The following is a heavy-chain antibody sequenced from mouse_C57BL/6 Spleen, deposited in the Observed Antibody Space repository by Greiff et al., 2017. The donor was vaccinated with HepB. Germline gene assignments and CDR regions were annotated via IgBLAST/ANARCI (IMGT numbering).Heavy chain of an antibody. Sequence: VQLQQSGPELVKPGASVKISCKASGYAFSSSWMNWVKQRPGKGLEWIGRIYPGDGDTNYNGKFKGKATLTADKSSSTAYMQLSSLASEDSAVYFCARSELRGAMDYWGQGTSVTVSS. CDR2: IYPGDGDT. J-gene: IGHJ4*01. CDR3: ARSELRGAMDY. V-gene: IGHV1-82*01. CDR1: GYAFSSSW. D-gene: IGHD1-1*01.